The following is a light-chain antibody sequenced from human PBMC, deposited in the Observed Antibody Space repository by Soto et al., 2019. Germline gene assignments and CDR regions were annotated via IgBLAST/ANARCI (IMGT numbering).Light chain of an antibody. CDR1: QSITGNY. CDR3: HQYGSQVRA. V-gene: IGKV3-20*01. J-gene: IGKJ1*01. Sequence: DILLTQSPGTLSLSPGDRATLSCRASQSITGNYLAWHQQKPGQARKLLIYGASTRDPGIPDRFNGSGSGTDFTLTISRLEADDVAVYHCHQYGSQVRAFGQGTKVDIK. CDR2: GAS.